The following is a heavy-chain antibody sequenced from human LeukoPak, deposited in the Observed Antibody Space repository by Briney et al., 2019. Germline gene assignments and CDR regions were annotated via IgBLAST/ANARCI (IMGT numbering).Heavy chain of an antibody. Sequence: SVKVSCKASGGTFSSYSISWVRQAPGQGLEWMGGIIPIFGTANYAQKFQGRVTITTDESTSTAYMELSSLRSEDTAVYYCARDYYDSSGYYPNWGQGTLVTVSS. D-gene: IGHD3-22*01. CDR3: ARDYYDSSGYYPN. V-gene: IGHV1-69*05. CDR1: GGTFSSYS. J-gene: IGHJ4*02. CDR2: IIPIFGTA.